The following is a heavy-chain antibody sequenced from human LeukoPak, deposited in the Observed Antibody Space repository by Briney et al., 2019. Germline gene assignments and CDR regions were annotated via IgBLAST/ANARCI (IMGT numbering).Heavy chain of an antibody. CDR3: AKARRSRIAVAGNLDY. CDR2: ISGSGGST. J-gene: IGHJ4*02. Sequence: GGSLRLSCAASGFTFSSYAMSWVRQAPGKGREGVSAISGSGGSTYYADSVKGRFTISRDNSKNTLYLQMNSLRAEDTAVYYCAKARRSRIAVAGNLDYWGQGTLVTVSS. V-gene: IGHV3-23*01. D-gene: IGHD6-19*01. CDR1: GFTFSSYA.